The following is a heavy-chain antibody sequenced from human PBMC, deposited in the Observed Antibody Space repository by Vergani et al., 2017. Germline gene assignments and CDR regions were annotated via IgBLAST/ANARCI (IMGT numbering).Heavy chain of an antibody. CDR1: GYTFTSYG. Sequence: QVQLVQSGAEVKKPGASVKVSCKASGYTFTSYGISWVRQAPGQGLEWMGWINPNSGGTNYAQKFQGRVTMTRDTSISTAYMELSRLRSDDTAVYYCASAYCGGDCYSVRYYYYYMDVWGKGP. J-gene: IGHJ6*03. V-gene: IGHV1-2*02. D-gene: IGHD2-21*01. CDR2: INPNSGGT. CDR3: ASAYCGGDCYSVRYYYYYMDV.